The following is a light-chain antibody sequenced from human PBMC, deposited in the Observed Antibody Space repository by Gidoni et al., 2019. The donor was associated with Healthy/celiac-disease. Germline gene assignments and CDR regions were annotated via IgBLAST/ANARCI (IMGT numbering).Light chain of an antibody. V-gene: IGLV2-23*01. J-gene: IGLJ3*02. CDR3: CSYAGSSTL. CDR2: EGS. CDR1: SSDVGSYNL. Sequence: QSALTQPASVSWSPGQSITISCTGTSSDVGSYNLVSWYQQHPGKAPKLMIYEGSKRPSGVSNRFSGSKSGNTASLTISGLQAEDEADYYCCSYAGSSTLFGGGTKLTVL.